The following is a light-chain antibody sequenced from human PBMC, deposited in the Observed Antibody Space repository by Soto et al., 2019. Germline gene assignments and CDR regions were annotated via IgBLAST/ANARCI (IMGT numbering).Light chain of an antibody. CDR1: QTISSW. V-gene: IGKV1-5*03. Sequence: DIQMTQSPSTLSGSVGDRVTITCRASQTISSWLAWYQQKPGKAPKLLIYKASTLKSGVPSRFSGSGSGTEFTLTISSLQPDDFAVYYCQQYYNWPRTFGQGTRWIS. CDR3: QQYYNWPRT. CDR2: KAS. J-gene: IGKJ1*01.